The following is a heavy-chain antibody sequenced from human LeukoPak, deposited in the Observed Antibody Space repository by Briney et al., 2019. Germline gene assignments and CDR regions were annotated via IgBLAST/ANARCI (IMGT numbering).Heavy chain of an antibody. V-gene: IGHV3-30-3*01. CDR3: AKGGTTVTTVGAFDI. CDR2: ISYDGSNK. CDR1: GFTFSSYA. Sequence: GGSLRLSCAASGFTFSSYAMHWVRQAPGKGLEWVAVISYDGSNKYYADSVKGRFTISRDNSKNTLYLQMNSLRAEDTAVYYCAKGGTTVTTVGAFDIWGQGTMVTVSS. J-gene: IGHJ3*02. D-gene: IGHD4-17*01.